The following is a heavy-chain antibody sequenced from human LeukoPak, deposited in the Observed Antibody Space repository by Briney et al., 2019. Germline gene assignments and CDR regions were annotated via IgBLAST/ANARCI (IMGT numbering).Heavy chain of an antibody. CDR2: ISHSGST. CDR1: GGSFSGYY. Sequence: PSETLSLTCAVYGGSFSGYYWSWIRQPPGKGLEWIGEISHSGSTNYNPSLKSRVTISVDTSKNQFSLKLSSVTAADTAVYYCARDDILTGDYWGQGTLVTVSS. CDR3: ARDDILTGDY. J-gene: IGHJ4*02. D-gene: IGHD3-9*01. V-gene: IGHV4-34*01.